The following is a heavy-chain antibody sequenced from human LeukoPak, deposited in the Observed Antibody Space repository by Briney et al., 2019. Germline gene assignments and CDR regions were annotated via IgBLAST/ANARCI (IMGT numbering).Heavy chain of an antibody. D-gene: IGHD6-13*01. CDR3: ARPKSSSWYHDAFDI. V-gene: IGHV3-7*01. J-gene: IGHJ3*02. CDR1: GFTFSSYW. CDR2: IKQDGSEK. Sequence: GGSPRLSCAASGFTFSSYWMSWVRQAPGKGLEWVANIKQDGSEKYYVDSVKGRFTISRDNAKNTLYLQMNSLRAEDTAVYYCARPKSSSWYHDAFDIWGQGTMVTVSS.